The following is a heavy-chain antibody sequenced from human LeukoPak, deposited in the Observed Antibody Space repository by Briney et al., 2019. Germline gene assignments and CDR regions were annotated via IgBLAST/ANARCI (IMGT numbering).Heavy chain of an antibody. D-gene: IGHD1-14*01. Sequence: GSVKVSRKASGYTFTSYVISWVRQAPAQGLEWLGWISTYNGNTNYAQEVQGRVIMTTDTSTSTAYMELRGLRSDDTAVYYCATHPGIGAGGDYWGPGNLWTVSS. V-gene: IGHV1-18*01. CDR3: ATHPGIGAGGDY. CDR2: ISTYNGNT. J-gene: IGHJ4*01. CDR1: GYTFTSYV.